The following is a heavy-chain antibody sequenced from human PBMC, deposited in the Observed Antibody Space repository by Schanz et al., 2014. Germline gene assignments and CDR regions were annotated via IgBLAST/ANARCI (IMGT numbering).Heavy chain of an antibody. J-gene: IGHJ5*02. CDR3: ARLMVPGWFDP. V-gene: IGHV4-39*02. CDR1: GGSISSSTYY. D-gene: IGHD3-10*01. Sequence: QLQLQESGPGLVIPSETLSLTCTVSGGSISSSTYYWGWIRQPPGKGPEWIGTIDDTGSTYYTPSRRGRLTWSVDTSKSHLSVQLTSVTAADTAVYYCARLMVPGWFDPWGQGQLVTVSS. CDR2: IDDTGST.